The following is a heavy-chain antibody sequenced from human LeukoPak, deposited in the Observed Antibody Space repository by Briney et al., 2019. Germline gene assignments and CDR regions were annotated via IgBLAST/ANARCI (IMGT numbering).Heavy chain of an antibody. D-gene: IGHD2-15*01. J-gene: IGHJ4*02. Sequence: PGGTLRLACAASGFTFSSYGMSWVRQAPGKGLEWVSAISGSGGSTYYADSVKGRFTISRDNSKNTLYLQMNSLRAEDTAVYYCAGDQGYCSGRSCLDYDYWGQGTLVTVSS. CDR2: ISGSGGST. CDR1: GFTFSSYG. CDR3: AGDQGYCSGRSCLDYDY. V-gene: IGHV3-23*01.